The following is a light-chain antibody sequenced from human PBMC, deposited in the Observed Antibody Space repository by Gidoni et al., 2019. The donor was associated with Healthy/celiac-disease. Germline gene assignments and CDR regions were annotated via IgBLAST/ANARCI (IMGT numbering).Light chain of an antibody. CDR1: QSVSSSY. V-gene: IGKV3-20*01. CDR2: GAS. Sequence: EIVWTQSPGTLSLSPGERATLSCRASQSVSSSYLAWYQQKPGQAPRLLIYGASSRATGIPDRFSGSGSGTDFTLTISRLEPEDFAVYYCQQYGSSPRTFXQXTKVEIK. CDR3: QQYGSSPRT. J-gene: IGKJ1*01.